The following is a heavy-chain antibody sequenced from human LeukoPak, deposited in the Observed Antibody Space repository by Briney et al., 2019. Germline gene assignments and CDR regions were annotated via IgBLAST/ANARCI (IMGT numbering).Heavy chain of an antibody. J-gene: IGHJ5*02. CDR2: ICYSGST. CDR3: AKEGELDPGP. D-gene: IGHD3-10*01. V-gene: IGHV4-39*07. CDR1: GGSNSSSSHC. Sequence: SETLSLTSTVSGGSNSSSSHCWGWIRQPPGKGLEWIGSICYSGSTYYNPSLKSRVTISVDTSKNQFSLKLSSVTAADTAVYYCAKEGELDPGPWGQGTLVTVSS.